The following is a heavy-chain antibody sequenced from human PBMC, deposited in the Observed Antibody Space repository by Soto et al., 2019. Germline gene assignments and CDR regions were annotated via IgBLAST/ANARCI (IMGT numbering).Heavy chain of an antibody. J-gene: IGHJ4*02. V-gene: IGHV3-23*01. Sequence: VQLLESGGGLVQPGGSLRLSCAASGFTFSSYAMSWVRRAPGKGLEWVTAVSASGSDTYYVDSVKGRFSISRDNSKDTLYLQMNSLRAEDTAEYYCANETMNVGRFVTIDCWGQGTLVTVSS. CDR2: VSASGSDT. CDR3: ANETMNVGRFVTIDC. CDR1: GFTFSSYA. D-gene: IGHD1-26*01.